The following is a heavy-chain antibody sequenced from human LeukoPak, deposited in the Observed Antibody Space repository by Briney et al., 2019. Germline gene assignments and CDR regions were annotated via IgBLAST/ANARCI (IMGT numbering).Heavy chain of an antibody. CDR2: IYYSGST. D-gene: IGHD3-10*01. CDR3: AAFYASGSYYRY. CDR1: GGSISSSSYY. J-gene: IGHJ4*02. V-gene: IGHV4-39*07. Sequence: SETLSLTCTVSGGSISSSSYYWGWIRQPPGKGLEWIGSIYYSGSTYYNPSLKSRVTISVDTSKNQFSLKLSSVTAADTAVYYCAAFYASGSYYRYWGQGTLVTVSS.